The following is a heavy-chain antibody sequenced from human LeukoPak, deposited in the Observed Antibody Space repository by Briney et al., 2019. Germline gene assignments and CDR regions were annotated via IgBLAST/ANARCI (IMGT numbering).Heavy chain of an antibody. Sequence: SETLSLTCAVYGGSFSGYYWSWIRQPPGKGPEWIGEINGGGSTNQNPSLKSRVSMSVDTFKSQLSLKLSSVTAADTAVYYCARRHSSGWYYFDYWGQGTLVTVSS. J-gene: IGHJ4*02. CDR2: INGGGST. CDR3: ARRHSSGWYYFDY. V-gene: IGHV4-34*01. CDR1: GGSFSGYY. D-gene: IGHD6-19*01.